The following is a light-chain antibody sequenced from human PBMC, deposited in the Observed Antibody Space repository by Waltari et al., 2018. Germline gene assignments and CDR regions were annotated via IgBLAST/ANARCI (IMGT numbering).Light chain of an antibody. CDR1: ALPNKY. CDR3: YSTDRTGKQRV. CDR2: EEN. J-gene: IGLJ2*01. V-gene: IGLV3-10*01. Sequence: SYELTQPPSVSVSPGQTARITCSGDALPNKYGYWYKQKSGQAPVLVIYEENKRRSGIPERFSGSSSGTMVTLTISGAQVEDEGDYYCYSTDRTGKQRVFGGGTKLTVL.